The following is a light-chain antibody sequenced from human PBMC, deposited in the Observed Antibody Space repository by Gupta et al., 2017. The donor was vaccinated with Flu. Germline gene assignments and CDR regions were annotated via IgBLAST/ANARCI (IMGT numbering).Light chain of an antibody. V-gene: IGKV3-15*01. CDR1: QSVSSN. CDR3: QQDNNWPRT. J-gene: IGKJ1*01. Sequence: PATLSVSPGERATLSCRASQSVSSNLAWYQQKPGQAPRLLIYGASTRATGIPARFSGSGSGTEFTLTISSLQSEDFAVYYCQQDNNWPRTFGQGTKVEIK. CDR2: GAS.